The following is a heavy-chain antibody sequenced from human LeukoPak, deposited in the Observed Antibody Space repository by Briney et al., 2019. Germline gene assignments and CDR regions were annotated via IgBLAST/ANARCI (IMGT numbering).Heavy chain of an antibody. Sequence: PGRSLRLSCAASGFTFSSYAMHWVRQAPGKGLEWVAVISYDGSNKYYADSVKGRFTISRDNSKNTLYLQMNSLRAEDTAVYYCAREDYYDSSGLLDYWGQGTLVTASS. D-gene: IGHD3-22*01. CDR3: AREDYYDSSGLLDY. CDR2: ISYDGSNK. CDR1: GFTFSSYA. V-gene: IGHV3-30-3*01. J-gene: IGHJ4*02.